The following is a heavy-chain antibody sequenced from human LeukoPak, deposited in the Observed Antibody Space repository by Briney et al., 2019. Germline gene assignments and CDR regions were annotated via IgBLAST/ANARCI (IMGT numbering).Heavy chain of an antibody. D-gene: IGHD6-13*01. CDR3: AREAGYSSSWYATGYYYYYMDV. V-gene: IGHV4-39*07. CDR2: IYTSGST. CDR1: GGSISSSSYY. J-gene: IGHJ6*03. Sequence: SETLSLTCTVSGGSISSSSYYWGWIRQPPGKGLEWIVRIYTSGSTNYNPSLKSRVTMSVDTSKNQFSLKLSSVTAADTAVYYCAREAGYSSSWYATGYYYYYMDVWGKGTTVTVSS.